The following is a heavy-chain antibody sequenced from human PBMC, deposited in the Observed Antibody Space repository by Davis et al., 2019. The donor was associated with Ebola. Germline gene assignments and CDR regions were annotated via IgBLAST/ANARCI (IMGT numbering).Heavy chain of an antibody. CDR2: ISYDGSNK. CDR3: ARDAEYYFDY. CDR1: GFTFSSYA. Sequence: GESLKISCSGSGFTFSSYAMHWVRQAPGKGLEWVAVISYDGSNKYYADSVKGRFTISRDNSKNTLYLQMNSLRAEDTAVYYCARDAEYYFDYWGQGTLVTVSS. J-gene: IGHJ4*02. V-gene: IGHV3-30-3*01.